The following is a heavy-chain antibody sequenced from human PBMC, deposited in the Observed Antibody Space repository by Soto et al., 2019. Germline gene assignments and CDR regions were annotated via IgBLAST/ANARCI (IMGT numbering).Heavy chain of an antibody. CDR3: ASDGYSSSWRPFDY. CDR2: IKQDGSEK. J-gene: IGHJ4*02. Sequence: EVQLVESGGGLVQPGGSLRLSCAASGFTFSSYWMSWVRQAPGKGLEWVANIKQDGSEKYYVDSVKGRFTISGDNAKNSLYLQMNSLRAEDTAVYYCASDGYSSSWRPFDYWGQGTLVTVSS. V-gene: IGHV3-7*03. D-gene: IGHD6-13*01. CDR1: GFTFSSYW.